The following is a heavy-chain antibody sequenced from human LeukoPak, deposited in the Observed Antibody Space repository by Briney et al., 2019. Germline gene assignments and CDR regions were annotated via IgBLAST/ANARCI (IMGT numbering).Heavy chain of an antibody. D-gene: IGHD3-10*01. CDR2: ISSSSSYI. V-gene: IGHV3-21*01. J-gene: IGHJ5*02. CDR1: GFTFSDYY. CDR3: ARDRSMVRGVVKHRLFDP. Sequence: GGSLRLSCAASGFTFSDYYMNWVRQAPGKGLEWVSSISSSSSYIYYADSVKGRFTISRDNAKNSLYLQMNSLRSEDTAIYYCARDRSMVRGVVKHRLFDPWGQGTLVTVSS.